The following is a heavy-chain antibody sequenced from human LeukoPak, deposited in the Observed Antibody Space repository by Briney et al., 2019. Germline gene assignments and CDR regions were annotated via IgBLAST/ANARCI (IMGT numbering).Heavy chain of an antibody. CDR1: GFTFSSYA. CDR2: ISGSGGST. J-gene: IGHJ4*02. CDR3: AKVTAYYYGSGSWFSFDY. Sequence: PGGSLRLSCAASGFTFSSYAMSWVRQAPGKGLEWVSAISGSGGSTYYADSVKGRFTISRDNSKNTLYLQMNSLRAEDTAVYYCAKVTAYYYGSGSWFSFDYWGQGTLVTVSS. D-gene: IGHD3-10*01. V-gene: IGHV3-23*01.